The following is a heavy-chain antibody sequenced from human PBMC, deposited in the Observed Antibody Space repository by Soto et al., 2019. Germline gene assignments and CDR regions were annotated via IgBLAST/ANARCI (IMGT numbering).Heavy chain of an antibody. CDR2: ISSSSSTI. D-gene: IGHD3-3*01. V-gene: IGHV3-48*02. J-gene: IGHJ5*02. CDR1: GFTFSSNS. CDR3: ARVIWSGHLTSDL. Sequence: EVQAVESGGGLVQPGGSLRLSCAASGFTFSSNSRNWVRQAPGKGLEWISYISSSSSTIYADSVKGRFTISRDNAKNSLYLQMNSLRDEDTAVYYCARVIWSGHLTSDLWGQGTLVTVSS.